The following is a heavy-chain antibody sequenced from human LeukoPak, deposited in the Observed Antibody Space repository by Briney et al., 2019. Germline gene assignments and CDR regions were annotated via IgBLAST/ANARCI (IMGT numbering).Heavy chain of an antibody. CDR3: AAYGSGSCAF. J-gene: IGHJ4*02. D-gene: IGHD6-19*01. CDR2: IYRSSNGETT. Sequence: GGSLRHSRAASGITSSNAWMTWVRQAPGKGLEWVGRIYRSSNGETTDYGARVEGRFTMSRDDSKNTLYLQMNSLKTEDTAVYYCAAYGSGSCAFWGQGTLVTVSS. V-gene: IGHV3-15*01. CDR1: GITSSNAW.